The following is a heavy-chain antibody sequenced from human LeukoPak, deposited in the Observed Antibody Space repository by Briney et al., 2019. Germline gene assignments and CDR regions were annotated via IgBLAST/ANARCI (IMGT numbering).Heavy chain of an antibody. CDR2: IGTAGDT. V-gene: IGHV3-13*01. Sequence: QPGGSLRLSCAASGFTFSSYDMHWVRHATGKGLEWVSAIGTAGDTYYPGSVKGRFTISRENAKNSLYLQMNSLRAEDTAVYYCAKDGSSGYYLTGNWFDPWGQGTLVTVSS. CDR1: GFTFSSYD. J-gene: IGHJ5*02. D-gene: IGHD3-22*01. CDR3: AKDGSSGYYLTGNWFDP.